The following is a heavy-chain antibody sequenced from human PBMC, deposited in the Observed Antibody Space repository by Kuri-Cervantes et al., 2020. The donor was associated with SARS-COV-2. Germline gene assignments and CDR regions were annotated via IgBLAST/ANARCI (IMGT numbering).Heavy chain of an antibody. D-gene: IGHD6-13*01. CDR3: ARDGGIAAADYYYYYGMDV. CDR1: GYTFTSYA. V-gene: IGHV1-3*01. J-gene: IGHJ6*02. Sequence: ASVTVSCKASGYTFTSYAMHWVRQAPGQRLEWMGWINAGNGNTKYSQKFQGRVTITRDTSASTAYMELSSLRSEDTAVYYCARDGGIAAADYYYYYGMDVWGQGTTVTVSS. CDR2: INAGNGNT.